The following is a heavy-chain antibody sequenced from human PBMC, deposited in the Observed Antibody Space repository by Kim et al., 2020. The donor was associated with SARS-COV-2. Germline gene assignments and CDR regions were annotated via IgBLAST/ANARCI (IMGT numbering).Heavy chain of an antibody. J-gene: IGHJ2*01. Sequence: YADSVKGRFTISSDNSNNILDLQMSSLRAEDTAIYYCAKPRPHWYFELWGRGTLVTVSS. V-gene: IGHV3-23*01. CDR3: AKPRPHWYFEL.